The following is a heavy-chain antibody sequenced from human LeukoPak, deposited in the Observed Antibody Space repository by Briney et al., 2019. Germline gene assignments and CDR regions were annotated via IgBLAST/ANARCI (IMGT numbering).Heavy chain of an antibody. Sequence: GRSLRLSCAASGFTSDDYAMHWVRQAPGKGLEWVSGISWNSGSIGYADSVKGRFTISRDNAKNSLYLQMNSLRAEDMALYYCAKDKGAVAGAFDYWGQGTLVTVSS. J-gene: IGHJ4*02. CDR1: GFTSDDYA. D-gene: IGHD6-19*01. V-gene: IGHV3-9*02. CDR2: ISWNSGSI. CDR3: AKDKGAVAGAFDY.